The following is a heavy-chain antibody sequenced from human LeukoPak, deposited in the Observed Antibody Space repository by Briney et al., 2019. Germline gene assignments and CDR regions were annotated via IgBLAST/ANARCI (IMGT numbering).Heavy chain of an antibody. J-gene: IGHJ4*02. CDR1: GLTVTNAW. V-gene: IGHV3-7*01. D-gene: IGHD3-16*01. Sequence: GGSLRLSCSASGLTVTNAWMNWVRQAPGKGLEWVANIKQDGSEKYYVDSVKGRFTISRDNAKNSLYLQMNSLRAEDTAVYYCARVGSYDYYFDYWGQGTLVTVSS. CDR2: IKQDGSEK. CDR3: ARVGSYDYYFDY.